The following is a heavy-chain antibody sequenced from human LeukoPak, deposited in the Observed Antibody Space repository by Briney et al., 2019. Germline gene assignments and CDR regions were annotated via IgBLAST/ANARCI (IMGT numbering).Heavy chain of an antibody. CDR3: ARDHEYYYGSGSYYPGGCDY. CDR1: GYTFTSYY. CDR2: INPSGGST. Sequence: GASVKVSCKASGYTFTSYYMHWVRQAPGQGLEWMGIINPSGGSTSYAQKFQGRVTMTRDTSTSTVYVELSSLRSEDTAVYYCARDHEYYYGSGSYYPGGCDYWGQGTLVTVSS. D-gene: IGHD3-10*01. J-gene: IGHJ4*02. V-gene: IGHV1-46*01.